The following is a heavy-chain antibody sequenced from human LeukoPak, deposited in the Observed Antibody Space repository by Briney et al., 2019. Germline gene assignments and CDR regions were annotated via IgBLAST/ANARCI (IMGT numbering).Heavy chain of an antibody. V-gene: IGHV1-2*02. D-gene: IGHD3-10*01. Sequence: ASVKVSRKASGYTFTGYYMHWVRQAPGQGLEWMGWINPNSGGTNYAQKFQGRVTMTRDTSISTAYMELSRLRSDDTAVYYCARAYGSGRSYYYMDVWGKGTTVTVSS. CDR3: ARAYGSGRSYYYMDV. J-gene: IGHJ6*03. CDR2: INPNSGGT. CDR1: GYTFTGYY.